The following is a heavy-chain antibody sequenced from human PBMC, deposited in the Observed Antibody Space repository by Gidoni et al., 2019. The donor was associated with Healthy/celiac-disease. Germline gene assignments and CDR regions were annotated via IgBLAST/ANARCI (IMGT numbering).Heavy chain of an antibody. V-gene: IGHV3-21*01. CDR1: GFTFNIYS. CDR2: ISSSSSYI. D-gene: IGHD4-17*01. CDR3: ARSGDYFDY. Sequence: EVQLVESGGGLVKPGGSLRLSCAASGFTFNIYSMNWVRQAPGKGLEWVSSISSSSSYIYYADSVKGRFTISRDNAKNSLYLQMNSLRAEDTAVYYCARSGDYFDYWGQGTLVTVSS. J-gene: IGHJ4*02.